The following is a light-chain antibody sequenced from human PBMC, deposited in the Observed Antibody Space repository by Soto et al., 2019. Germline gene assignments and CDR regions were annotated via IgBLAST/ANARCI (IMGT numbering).Light chain of an antibody. CDR1: QSISSY. Sequence: DIPMTQSPSSLSASVGDRVTITCRARQSISSYLNCYQQKTGKEPKRLIYAASSLQSGVPSRFSGSGSGTDFTLTISSLQPEDFATYYCQQSYSTPRTFGGGTKVEIK. J-gene: IGKJ4*01. V-gene: IGKV1-39*01. CDR3: QQSYSTPRT. CDR2: AAS.